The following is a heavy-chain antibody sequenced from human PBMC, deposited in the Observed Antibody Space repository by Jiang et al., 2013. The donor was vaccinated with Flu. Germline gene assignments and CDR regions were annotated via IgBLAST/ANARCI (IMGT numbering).Heavy chain of an antibody. D-gene: IGHD6-19*01. CDR1: GGSLTNSY. J-gene: IGHJ4*02. V-gene: IGHV4-59*08. CDR3: ARLGLRGWYGY. Sequence: PGLVKPSETLSLTCIVSGGSLTNSYWSWIRQPPGKGLEWIGYIFYSGSTEYNPSLESRVTISVDTSKNQFSLKLSSVTAADTAVYYCARLGLRGWYGYWGQGTLVTVSS. CDR2: IFYSGST.